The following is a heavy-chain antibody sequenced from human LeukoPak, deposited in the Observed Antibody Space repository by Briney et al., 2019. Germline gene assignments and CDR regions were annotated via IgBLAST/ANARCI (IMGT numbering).Heavy chain of an antibody. CDR1: GDSITNNNCY. CDR3: ARTSMVRGGRTSLYYYYMDV. J-gene: IGHJ6*03. Sequence: SETLSLTCTVSGDSITNNNCYWGWVRQPPGKGLEWIASIYYSGSSYYNPSLKSRVSMSVDTSKNQFSLKLSSVTAADTAVYYCARTSMVRGGRTSLYYYYMDVWGKGTTVTISS. CDR2: IYYSGSS. D-gene: IGHD3-10*01. V-gene: IGHV4-39*07.